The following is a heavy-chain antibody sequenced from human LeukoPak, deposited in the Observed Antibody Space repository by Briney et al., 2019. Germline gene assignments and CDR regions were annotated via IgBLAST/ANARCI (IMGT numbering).Heavy chain of an antibody. CDR1: GYTFTGYY. V-gene: IGHV1-2*02. CDR3: ARSTSAGPDY. CDR2: INPNSGGT. J-gene: IGHJ4*02. D-gene: IGHD6-25*01. Sequence: ASVKVSCKASGYTFTGYYMHWVRQAPGQGLEWMGWINPNSGGTNYAQKFQGRVTMTRDTSISTVYMHLNTLRSDDTAVYYCARSTSAGPDYWGQGTLVTVSS.